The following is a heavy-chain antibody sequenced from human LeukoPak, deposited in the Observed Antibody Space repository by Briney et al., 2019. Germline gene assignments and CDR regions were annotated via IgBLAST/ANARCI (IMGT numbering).Heavy chain of an antibody. Sequence: GGSLRLSCAASGFTFSSYEMNWARQAPGKGLEWVSYISSSGSTIYYADSVKGRFTISRDNAKNSLYLQMNSLRAEDTAVYYCAELGITMIGGVWGKGTTVTVSS. CDR2: ISSSGSTI. D-gene: IGHD3-10*02. CDR3: AELGITMIGGV. CDR1: GFTFSSYE. V-gene: IGHV3-48*03. J-gene: IGHJ6*04.